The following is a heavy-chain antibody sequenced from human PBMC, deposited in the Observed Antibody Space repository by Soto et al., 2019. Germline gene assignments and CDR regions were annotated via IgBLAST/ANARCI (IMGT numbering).Heavy chain of an antibody. Sequence: ASVKVSCKASGYTFTSYDINWVRQATGQGLEWMGWMNPKSGNTGYAQKFQGRVTMTRNTSISTAYMELSSLRSEDTAVYYCARERTGTTSMDVWGQGTTVTVSS. CDR1: GYTFTSYD. J-gene: IGHJ6*02. D-gene: IGHD1-1*01. V-gene: IGHV1-8*01. CDR2: MNPKSGNT. CDR3: ARERTGTTSMDV.